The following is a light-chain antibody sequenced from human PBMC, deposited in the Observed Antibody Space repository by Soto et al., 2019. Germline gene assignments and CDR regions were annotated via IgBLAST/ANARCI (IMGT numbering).Light chain of an antibody. CDR3: QSYDSSLSGYV. CDR1: SSNIGAGYD. Sequence: QTLLTQRTSLSGAPGQRVTISCTGSSSNIGAGYDVHWYQQLPGTAPKLLIYGNSNRPSGVPDRFSGSKSGTSASLAITGLQAEDEADYYCQSYDSSLSGYVFGTGTKVTAL. V-gene: IGLV1-40*01. CDR2: GNS. J-gene: IGLJ1*01.